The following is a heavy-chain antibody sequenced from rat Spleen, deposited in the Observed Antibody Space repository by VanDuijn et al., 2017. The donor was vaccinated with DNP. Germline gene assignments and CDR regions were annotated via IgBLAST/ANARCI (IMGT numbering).Heavy chain of an antibody. CDR1: GFTFSNYD. CDR2: ISYDGSST. D-gene: IGHD1-4*01. V-gene: IGHV5-7*01. CDR3: TTGTSFDY. Sequence: EVQLVESGGGLVQPGRSMKLSCAASGFTFSNYDMAWVRQAPQKGLEWVATISYDGSSTYYRDSVKGRFTISRDNAKSTLYLQMDSLRSEDTATYYCTTGTSFDYWGQGVMVTVSS. J-gene: IGHJ2*01.